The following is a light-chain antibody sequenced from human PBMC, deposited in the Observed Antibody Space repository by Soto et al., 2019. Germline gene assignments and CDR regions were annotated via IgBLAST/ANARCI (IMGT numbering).Light chain of an antibody. V-gene: IGKV3-20*01. CDR3: QQYDSSPLA. CDR1: QSVSSSY. J-gene: IGKJ1*01. Sequence: EIVLTQSPGTLSLSPGERATLSCRASQSVSSSYLAWYQQTPGQAPRLLIYGASSRATGIPDRFSGSGSGTDFTLTISRLEPEDFAVYYCQQYDSSPLAFGQRTTVEIK. CDR2: GAS.